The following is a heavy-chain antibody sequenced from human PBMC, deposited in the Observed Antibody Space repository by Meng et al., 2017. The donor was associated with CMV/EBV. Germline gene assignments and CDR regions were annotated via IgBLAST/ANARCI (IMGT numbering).Heavy chain of an antibody. Sequence: SLKISCAASGFTFSSYAMHWVRQAPGKGLEWVAVISYDGSNKYYADSVKGRFTISRDNSKTTLYLQMNSLKAEDTAVYYCAREALSGFGELLWGVLGKDVWGQGTTVTVSS. J-gene: IGHJ6*02. D-gene: IGHD3-10*01. V-gene: IGHV3-30*04. CDR1: GFTFSSYA. CDR2: ISYDGSNK. CDR3: AREALSGFGELLWGVLGKDV.